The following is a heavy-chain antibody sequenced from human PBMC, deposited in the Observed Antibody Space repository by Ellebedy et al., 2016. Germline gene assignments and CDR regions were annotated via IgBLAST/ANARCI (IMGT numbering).Heavy chain of an antibody. J-gene: IGHJ4*02. CDR3: RPGHYADY. CDR1: GFTFSSYL. CDR2: ISGSGGST. Sequence: GESLKISXAASGFTFSSYLMSWVRQAPGKGLEWVSAISGSGGSTYYADSVKGRFTISRDNSRNTLHLQMNSLRVDDTAVYYCRPGHYADYWGQGTLVTVSS. V-gene: IGHV3-23*01.